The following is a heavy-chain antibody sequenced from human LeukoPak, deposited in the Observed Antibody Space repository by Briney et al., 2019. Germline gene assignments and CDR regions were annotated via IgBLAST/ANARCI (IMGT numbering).Heavy chain of an antibody. CDR1: GYTFTSYA. Sequence: ASVKVSCKASGYTFTSYAIHWVRQAPGRRLEWMGLINAANGNTRYSQTFQDRVTITRDTSASTAYMELSSLRSEDTAVYYCARAYDSGCNYWGQGTLVTVSS. D-gene: IGHD6-19*01. J-gene: IGHJ4*02. V-gene: IGHV1-3*01. CDR3: ARAYDSGCNY. CDR2: INAANGNT.